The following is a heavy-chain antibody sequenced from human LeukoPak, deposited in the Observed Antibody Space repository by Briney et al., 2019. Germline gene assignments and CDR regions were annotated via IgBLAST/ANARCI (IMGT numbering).Heavy chain of an antibody. J-gene: IGHJ4*02. V-gene: IGHV1-2*02. D-gene: IGHD4-23*01. CDR1: GYTFTAYY. Sequence: ASVKVSCKASGYTFTAYYMHWVRQAPGQGLEWMGWINPNSGGTNYAQKFQGRVTMTRDTSISTAYMELSRLRADDTALYYCAKGEGLGSNSPLLGYWGQGTLVTVSS. CDR2: INPNSGGT. CDR3: AKGEGLGSNSPLLGY.